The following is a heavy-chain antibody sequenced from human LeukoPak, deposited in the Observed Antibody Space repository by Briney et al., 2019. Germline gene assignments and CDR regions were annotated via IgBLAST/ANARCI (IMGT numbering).Heavy chain of an antibody. CDR3: ARARGYSSYYYYYMDV. CDR1: GYTFTSYG. J-gene: IGHJ6*03. CDR2: INPNSGGT. D-gene: IGHD5-18*01. V-gene: IGHV1-2*02. Sequence: ASVKVSCKASGYTFTSYGISWVRQAPGQGLEWMGWINPNSGGTNYAQKFQGRVTMTRDTSISTAYMELSRLRSDDTAVYYCARARGYSSYYYYYMDVWGKGTTVTVSS.